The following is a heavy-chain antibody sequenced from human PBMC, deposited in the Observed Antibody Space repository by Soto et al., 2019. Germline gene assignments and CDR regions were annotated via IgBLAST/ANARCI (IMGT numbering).Heavy chain of an antibody. CDR1: GFNFGVFG. CDR3: ALTRRSSLLEVAGPGFEY. D-gene: IGHD6-19*01. V-gene: IGHV3-30*03. CDR2: LSYEGSEE. Sequence: QVRLVESGGVVVQPGRSLRLSCAASGFNFGVFGMHWVRQAPGKGLEWLSVLSYEGSEEYYADSVRGRFTISRDNSKNTLFLQMDSPRVDDTGVYYCALTRRSSLLEVAGPGFEYWGQGTLVTVS. J-gene: IGHJ4*02.